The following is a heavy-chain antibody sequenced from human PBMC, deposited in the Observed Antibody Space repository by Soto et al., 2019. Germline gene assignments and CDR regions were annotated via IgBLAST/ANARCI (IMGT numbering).Heavy chain of an antibody. J-gene: IGHJ6*02. CDR2: IIPIFGTT. Sequence: QLQLVQSGAEVKKPGPSVKVSCKASGGTFSSFAITWVRQAPGQGFEWMGGIIPIFGTTNYAQKFQGRVTITADKSTTTAYMELSSLRSEDTAVYYCARRPRGDVWGQGTTVTVSS. V-gene: IGHV1-69*06. CDR1: GGTFSSFA. CDR3: ARRPRGDV. D-gene: IGHD6-6*01.